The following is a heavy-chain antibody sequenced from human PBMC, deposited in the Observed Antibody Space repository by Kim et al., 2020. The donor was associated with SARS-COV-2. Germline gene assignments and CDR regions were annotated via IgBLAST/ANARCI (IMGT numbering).Heavy chain of an antibody. CDR3: TREGDYYGMDV. CDR1: GFTFSGAG. J-gene: IGHJ6*02. V-gene: IGHV3-73*01. Sequence: GGSLRLSCAASGFTFSGAGMHWVRQASGKGLEWVGRIRSKANSYATAYGASVKGRFTISRDDSKNMAYLQMNSLKTEDTAVYYCTREGDYYGMDVWGQGTTVPSP. CDR2: IRSKANSYAT.